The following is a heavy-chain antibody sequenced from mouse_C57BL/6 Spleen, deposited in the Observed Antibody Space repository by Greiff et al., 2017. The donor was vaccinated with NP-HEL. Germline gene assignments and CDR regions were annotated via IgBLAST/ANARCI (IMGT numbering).Heavy chain of an antibody. V-gene: IGHV1-54*01. Sequence: QVQLQQSGAELVRPGTSVKVSCKASGYAFTNYLIEWVKQRPGQGLEWIGVINPGSGGTNYNEKFKGKATLTADKSSSTAYMQLSSLTSEDSAVYFCARRYERGYFDVWGTGTTVTVSS. D-gene: IGHD1-1*01. CDR3: ARRYERGYFDV. J-gene: IGHJ1*03. CDR1: GYAFTNYL. CDR2: INPGSGGT.